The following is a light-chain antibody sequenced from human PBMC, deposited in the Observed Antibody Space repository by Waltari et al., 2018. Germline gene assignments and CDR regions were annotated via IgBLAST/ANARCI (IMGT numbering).Light chain of an antibody. V-gene: IGLV2-14*03. CDR3: NSYTSSSTWV. Sequence: QSALTQPASVSGSPGQSITISCTGTSSDVGGYNYVSWYQQHPGKAPKHMIYDVSNRPSGVSDRFSGSKSGDTASLTISGLQAEDEADYYCNSYTSSSTWVFGGGTKLTVL. CDR1: SSDVGGYNY. J-gene: IGLJ3*02. CDR2: DVS.